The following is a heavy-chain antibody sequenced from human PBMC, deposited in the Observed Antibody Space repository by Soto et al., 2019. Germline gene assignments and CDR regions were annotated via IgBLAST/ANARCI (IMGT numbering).Heavy chain of an antibody. Sequence: ASVKVSCKASGYTFTSYGISWVRQAPGQGLEWMGWISAYNGNTNYAQKLQGRVTMTTDTSTSTAYMELRSLRSDDTAVYYCARVCTIFGVVHDAFDIWGQGTMVTVSS. CDR1: GYTFTSYG. J-gene: IGHJ3*02. V-gene: IGHV1-18*01. D-gene: IGHD3-3*01. CDR2: ISAYNGNT. CDR3: ARVCTIFGVVHDAFDI.